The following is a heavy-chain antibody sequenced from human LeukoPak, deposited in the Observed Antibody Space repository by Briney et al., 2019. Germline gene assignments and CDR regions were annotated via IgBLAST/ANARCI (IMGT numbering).Heavy chain of an antibody. CDR1: GFTFSSYW. CDR2: INSDGSST. J-gene: IGHJ5*02. Sequence: GGSLRLSCAASGFTFSSYWMHWVRQAPGKGLVWVSRINSDGSSTSYADSVKGRFTISRDNAKNTLYLQMNSLRAEDTAVYYCARGGFIDWFDPWGQGTLVTVSS. V-gene: IGHV3-74*01. D-gene: IGHD2-15*01. CDR3: ARGGFIDWFDP.